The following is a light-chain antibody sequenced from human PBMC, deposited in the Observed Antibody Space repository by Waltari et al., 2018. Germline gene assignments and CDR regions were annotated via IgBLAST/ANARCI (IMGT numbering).Light chain of an antibody. CDR3: MQGKSWPLT. CDR1: ESLVYSDGHTY. V-gene: IGKV2-30*01. CDR2: KVS. J-gene: IGKJ4*01. Sequence: VVMTQSPLSLPVTLGPPASISCRSSESLVYSDGHTYLNWFQQRPGQSPRRLIYKVSNRDSGVPDRFSGSGSGTDFTLKISRVEAEDVGVYYCMQGKSWPLTFGGGTKVEIK.